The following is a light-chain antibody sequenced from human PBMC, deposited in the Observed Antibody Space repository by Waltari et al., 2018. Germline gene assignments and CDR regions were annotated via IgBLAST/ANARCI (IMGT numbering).Light chain of an antibody. V-gene: IGKV3-15*01. CDR1: QSVGSK. Sequence: EIVMTQSPVTLSVSPGERATLSCRASQSVGSKLAWYQKKPGQAPRLLIYGASTRATGIPARFSGSGSGTEFTLTISSLQSEDFAIYYCQQDNNWPPTWTFGQGAKVEIK. J-gene: IGKJ1*01. CDR3: QQDNNWPPTWT. CDR2: GAS.